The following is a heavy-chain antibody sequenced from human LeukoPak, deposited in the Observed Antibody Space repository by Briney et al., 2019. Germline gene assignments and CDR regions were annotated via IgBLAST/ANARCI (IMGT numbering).Heavy chain of an antibody. CDR2: IYHSGST. J-gene: IGHJ4*02. CDR1: GYSISSGYY. D-gene: IGHD7-27*01. V-gene: IGHV4-38-2*01. CDR3: ARLGSNWGSKWYFDY. Sequence: PSETLSLTCAVSGYSISSGYYWGWIRQPPGKGLEWIGSIYHSGSTYYNPSLKSRVTISVDTSKNQFPLKLSSVTAADTAVYYCARLGSNWGSKWYFDYWGQGTLVTVSS.